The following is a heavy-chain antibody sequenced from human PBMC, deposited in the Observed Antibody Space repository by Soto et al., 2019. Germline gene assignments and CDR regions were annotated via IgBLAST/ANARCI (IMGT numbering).Heavy chain of an antibody. CDR2: LSTYNANR. V-gene: IGHV1-18*01. J-gene: IGHJ3*02. CDR1: GYTFSNYG. Sequence: QVRLVQSGAEVKKPGASVEVSCKASGYTFSNYGIGWVRQPPGQGLEGLGWLSTYNANRNSAQTFQGRVTMTPETSPSTAYMELTGLTSDDTAVHYCASLRWFKCGYDALDILGQGTMVTVSS. CDR3: ASLRWFKCGYDALDI. D-gene: IGHD3-10*01.